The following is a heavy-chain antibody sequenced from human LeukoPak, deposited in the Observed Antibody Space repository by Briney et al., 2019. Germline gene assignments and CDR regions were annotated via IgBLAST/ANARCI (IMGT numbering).Heavy chain of an antibody. CDR3: ARGGRYYDSSGLFDY. CDR1: GGSISCYY. V-gene: IGHV4-59*01. D-gene: IGHD3-22*01. J-gene: IGHJ4*02. CDR2: IYYSGST. Sequence: SETLSLTCTVSGGSISCYYWSWIRQPPGKGLEWIGYIYYSGSTNYNPSLKSRVTISVDTSKNQFSLKLSSVTAADTAVYYCARGGRYYDSSGLFDYWGQGTLVTVSS.